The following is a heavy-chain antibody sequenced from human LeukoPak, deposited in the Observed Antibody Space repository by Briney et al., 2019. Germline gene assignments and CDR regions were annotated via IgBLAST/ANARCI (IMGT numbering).Heavy chain of an antibody. J-gene: IGHJ4*02. Sequence: GGSLRLSCAASGFNFDDYGMTWVRQAPGKGLEWVSGINWNGGSTGYAVSVKGRFTISRDYAKNSLFLQMNSLRAEDTALYYCARGDYGDRLDYWGQGTLVTVSS. CDR2: INWNGGST. V-gene: IGHV3-20*04. D-gene: IGHD4-17*01. CDR1: GFNFDDYG. CDR3: ARGDYGDRLDY.